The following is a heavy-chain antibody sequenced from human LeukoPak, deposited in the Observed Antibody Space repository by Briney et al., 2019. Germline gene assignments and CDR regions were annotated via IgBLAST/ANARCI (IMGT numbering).Heavy chain of an antibody. CDR1: GFTFSSYW. V-gene: IGHV3-7*01. Sequence: GGSLRLSCAASGFTFSSYWMSWVRQAPGQGLEWVANIKQDGSEKYYVDSVKGRFTISRDNAKNSLYLQMNSLRAEDTAVYYCARGYSNYAEYYYYYYMDVWGKGTTVTVSS. CDR2: IKQDGSEK. J-gene: IGHJ6*03. D-gene: IGHD4-11*01. CDR3: ARGYSNYAEYYYYYYMDV.